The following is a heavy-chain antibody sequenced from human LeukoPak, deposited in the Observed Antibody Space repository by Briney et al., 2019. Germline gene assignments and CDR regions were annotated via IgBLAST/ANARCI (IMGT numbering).Heavy chain of an antibody. CDR3: ARGRKLRFLDY. CDR1: GFTFSSYS. Sequence: GSLRLSCAASGFTFSSYSMNWVRQPPGKGLEWIGEINHSGSTNYNPSLKSRVTISVDTSKNQFSLKLSSVTAADTAVYYCARGRKLRFLDYWGQGALVTVSS. J-gene: IGHJ4*02. V-gene: IGHV4-34*01. D-gene: IGHD3-3*01. CDR2: INHSGST.